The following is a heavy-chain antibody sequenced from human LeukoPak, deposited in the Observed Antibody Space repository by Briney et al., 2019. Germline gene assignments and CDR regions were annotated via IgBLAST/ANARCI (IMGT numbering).Heavy chain of an antibody. CDR3: AKRGYYYGSGSYYEAPDY. V-gene: IGHV3-23*01. CDR2: ISGSGGST. J-gene: IGHJ4*02. D-gene: IGHD3-10*01. CDR1: GFTFSSYG. Sequence: GGSLRLSCAASGFTFSSYGMSWVRQAPGKGLEWVSAISGSGGSTYYADSVKGRFTISRENSKNTLYLQMNSLRAEDTAVYYCAKRGYYYGSGSYYEAPDYWGQGTLVTVSS.